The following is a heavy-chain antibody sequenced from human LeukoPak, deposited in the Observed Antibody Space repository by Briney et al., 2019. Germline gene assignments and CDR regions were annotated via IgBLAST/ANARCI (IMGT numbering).Heavy chain of an antibody. V-gene: IGHV1-8*01. D-gene: IGHD4-17*01. CDR3: ARGTTVTRYYYYYGMDV. J-gene: IGHJ6*02. CDR1: GYTFTSYD. CDR2: MNPNSGNT. Sequence: ASVKVSCKASGYTFTSYDINWVRQATGQGLEWMGWMNPNSGNTGYAQKFQGRVTMTRNTSISTAYMELSSLRSEDTAVYYCARGTTVTRYYYYYGMDVWGQGTTVTVSS.